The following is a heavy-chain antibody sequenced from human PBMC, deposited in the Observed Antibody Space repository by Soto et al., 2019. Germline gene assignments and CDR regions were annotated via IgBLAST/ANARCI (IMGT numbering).Heavy chain of an antibody. D-gene: IGHD6-19*01. CDR1: GFTFSSYA. J-gene: IGHJ4*02. CDR2: ISGSGTGT. Sequence: EVQLLESGGGLVQPGGSLRLSCAASGFTFSSYAMSWVRQAPGKGLEWVSTISGSGTGTYYAYSVTGRFTISRDNSKNTLYLQMNRLRAEDTAVYYCAKRGRGAVAFVYWGLGTLVTVSS. CDR3: AKRGRGAVAFVY. V-gene: IGHV3-23*01.